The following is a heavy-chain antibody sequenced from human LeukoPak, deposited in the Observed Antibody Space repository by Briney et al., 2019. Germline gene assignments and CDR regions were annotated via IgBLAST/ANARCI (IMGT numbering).Heavy chain of an antibody. CDR3: AREPQVPRAWWYLDL. CDR1: GFTFSGYA. J-gene: IGHJ2*01. Sequence: VGALRLSCVAPGFTFSGYALNWVRQAPGEGPGLVSYICPSHSTIYYADSVKGRFTVSRDNAAHFVYLQMNRLRDEDTAVYYCAREPQVPRAWWYLDLWGRGTVVTVSS. V-gene: IGHV3-48*02. CDR2: ICPSHSTI. D-gene: IGHD1-26*01.